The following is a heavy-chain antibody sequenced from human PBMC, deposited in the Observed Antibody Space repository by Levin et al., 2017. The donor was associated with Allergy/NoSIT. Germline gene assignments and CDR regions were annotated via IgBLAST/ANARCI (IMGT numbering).Heavy chain of an antibody. CDR3: ARDSPGYCSSTSCRPSGYYYYGMDV. D-gene: IGHD2-2*01. CDR2: ISSSSSYI. Sequence: GGSLRLSCAASGFTFSSYSMNWVRQAPGKGLEWVSSISSSSSYIYYADSVKGRFTISRDNAKNSLYLQMNSLRAEDTAVYYCARDSPGYCSSTSCRPSGYYYYGMDVWGQGTTVTVSS. CDR1: GFTFSSYS. J-gene: IGHJ6*02. V-gene: IGHV3-21*01.